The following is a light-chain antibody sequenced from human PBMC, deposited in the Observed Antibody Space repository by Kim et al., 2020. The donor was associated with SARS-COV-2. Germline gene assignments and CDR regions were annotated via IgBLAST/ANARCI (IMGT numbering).Light chain of an antibody. Sequence: DIQMTQSPSTLSASVGDRVTITCRASQSVSSWLAWYQQKPGKAPKLLIYKASTLEGGVPSRFSGRGSGTEFTLTINSLQPDDFATYANHQYVSHPYTCGQGTKLEI. CDR1: QSVSSW. J-gene: IGKJ2*01. V-gene: IGKV1-5*03. CDR3: HQYVSHPYT. CDR2: KAS.